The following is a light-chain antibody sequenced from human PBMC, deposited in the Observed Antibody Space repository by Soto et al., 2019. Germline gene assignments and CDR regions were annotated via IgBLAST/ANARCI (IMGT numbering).Light chain of an antibody. V-gene: IGLV1-47*01. CDR1: SSNIGSNY. J-gene: IGLJ1*01. CDR3: QSYDSRLSGAV. Sequence: QPVLTQPPSASGTPGQRVTISCSGSSSNIGSNYVYWYQQLPGTAPKLLIYRNNQRPSGVPDRFSGSKSGTSASLAISGLQAEDEADYYCQSYDSRLSGAVFGTGTKLTVL. CDR2: RNN.